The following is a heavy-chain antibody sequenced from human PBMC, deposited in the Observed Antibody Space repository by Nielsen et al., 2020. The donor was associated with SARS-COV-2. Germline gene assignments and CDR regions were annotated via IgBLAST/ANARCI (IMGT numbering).Heavy chain of an antibody. J-gene: IGHJ4*02. Sequence: GGSLRLSCAASGFTFSSYAMHWVRQAPGKGLEYVSAISSNGGSTYYANSVKGRFTISRDNSKNTLYLQMGSLRAEDTAVYYCASIAAAGPGYWGQGTLVTVSS. V-gene: IGHV3-64*01. CDR2: ISSNGGST. CDR1: GFTFSSYA. CDR3: ASIAAAGPGY. D-gene: IGHD6-25*01.